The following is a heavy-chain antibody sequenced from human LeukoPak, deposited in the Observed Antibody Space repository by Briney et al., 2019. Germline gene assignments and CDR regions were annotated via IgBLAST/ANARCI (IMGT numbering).Heavy chain of an antibody. CDR1: GFTVSSNY. J-gene: IGHJ4*02. CDR2: IYSGGST. V-gene: IGHV3-53*01. CDR3: ARLRYQQLVDY. D-gene: IGHD6-13*01. Sequence: GGSLRLSCAASGFTVSSNYMSWVRQAPGKGLEWVSVIYSGGSTYYADSVKGRFTISRDNSKNTLYLQMNSLRAEDTAVYYCARLRYQQLVDYWGQGTLVTVSS.